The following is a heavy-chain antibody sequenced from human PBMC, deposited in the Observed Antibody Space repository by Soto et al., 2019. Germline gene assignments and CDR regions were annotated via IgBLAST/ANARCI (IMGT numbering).Heavy chain of an antibody. J-gene: IGHJ4*02. CDR1: GYTFTGYY. CDR2: INPNSGDT. Sequence: QVQLVQSGAEVKKPGASVRVSCKTSGYTFTGYYMHRVRQAPGQGLEWMGWINPNSGDTNYAQKFLGRVTMTRETSITTAHMELSRLRSDDTAVYYCARRGDRTLGYFDNWGQGALVTVSS. V-gene: IGHV1-2*02. CDR3: ARRGDRTLGYFDN. D-gene: IGHD2-21*01.